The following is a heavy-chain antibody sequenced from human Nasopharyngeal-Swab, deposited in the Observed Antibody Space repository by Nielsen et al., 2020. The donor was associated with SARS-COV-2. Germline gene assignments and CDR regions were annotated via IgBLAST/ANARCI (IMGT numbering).Heavy chain of an antibody. Sequence: GESLKISCAASGFTFSSYGMHWVRQAPGKGLEWVAVIWYDGSNKYYADSVKGRFTISRDNSKNTLYLQMNSLRAEDTAVYYCARGRVSSFLVSSWYGTNWFDPWGQGILVTVSS. V-gene: IGHV3-33*01. D-gene: IGHD6-13*01. CDR1: GFTFSSYG. CDR3: ARGRVSSFLVSSWYGTNWFDP. CDR2: IWYDGSNK. J-gene: IGHJ5*02.